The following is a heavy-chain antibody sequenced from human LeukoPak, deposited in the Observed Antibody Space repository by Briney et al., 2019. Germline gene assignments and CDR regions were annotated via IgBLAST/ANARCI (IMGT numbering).Heavy chain of an antibody. CDR3: AREGGGTKDRHANWFDP. J-gene: IGHJ5*02. CDR2: IYYSGST. Sequence: SETLSLTCTVSGGSISSSSYYWGWIRQPPGKGLEWIGSIYYSGSTYYSPSLKSRVTISVDTSKNQFSLKLSSVTAADTAVYYCAREGGGTKDRHANWFDPWGQGTLVTVSS. V-gene: IGHV4-39*07. D-gene: IGHD1-26*01. CDR1: GGSISSSSYY.